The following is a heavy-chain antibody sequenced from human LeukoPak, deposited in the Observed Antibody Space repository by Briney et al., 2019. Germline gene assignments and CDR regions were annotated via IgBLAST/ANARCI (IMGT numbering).Heavy chain of an antibody. J-gene: IGHJ4*02. V-gene: IGHV1-46*01. CDR3: ARAVGTVVVVVATLDY. D-gene: IGHD2-15*01. Sequence: EASVKVSCKASGYTFTNNYMHSGRQAPGQGLEWMGIINPSGGSTNYAQKFQGRVTMTRDTSTSTVYMELSSLRSEDTAVYYCARAVGTVVVVVATLDYWGQGTLVTVSS. CDR1: GYTFTNNY. CDR2: INPSGGST.